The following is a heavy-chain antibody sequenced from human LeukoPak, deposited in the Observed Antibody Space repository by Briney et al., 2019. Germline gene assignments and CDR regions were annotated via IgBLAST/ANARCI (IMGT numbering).Heavy chain of an antibody. D-gene: IGHD3-22*01. J-gene: IGHJ4*02. V-gene: IGHV3-23*01. CDR3: AIHYDSSGPKGGVIDY. CDR1: GFTFSSYA. Sequence: PGGSLRLSCAASGFTFSSYAMSWVRQAPGKGLEWVSAISGSGGSTYYADSVKGRFTISRDNSKNTLYLQMNSLRAEDTAVYYRAIHYDSSGPKGGVIDYWGQGTLVTVSS. CDR2: ISGSGGST.